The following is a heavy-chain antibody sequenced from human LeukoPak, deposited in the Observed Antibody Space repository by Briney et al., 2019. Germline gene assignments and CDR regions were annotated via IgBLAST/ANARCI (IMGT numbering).Heavy chain of an antibody. D-gene: IGHD6-19*01. CDR1: GFTFSSYA. Sequence: GESLKISCAASGFTFSSYAMSWVRQAPGKGLEWVSAISGSGGSTYYADSVKGRFTISRDNSKNTLYLQMNSLRAEDTAVYYCAKLRRSGWSRVDFDYWGQGTLVTVSS. CDR2: ISGSGGST. CDR3: AKLRRSGWSRVDFDY. J-gene: IGHJ4*02. V-gene: IGHV3-23*01.